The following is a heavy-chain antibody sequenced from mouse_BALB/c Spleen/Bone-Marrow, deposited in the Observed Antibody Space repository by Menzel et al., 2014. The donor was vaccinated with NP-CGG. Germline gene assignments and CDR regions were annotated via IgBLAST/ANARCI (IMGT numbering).Heavy chain of an antibody. V-gene: IGHV5-17*02. D-gene: IGHD2-4*01. CDR2: ISSGSSTI. CDR1: GFTFSSFG. CDR3: AKTYYDPSAWFAY. Sequence: DVQLVESGGGLVQPGGSRKLSCAASGFTFSSFGMHWVRQAPEKGLEWVAYISSGSSTIYYADTVKGRFTISRDNPKNSLFLQMTSLRSEDTAMYYCAKTYYDPSAWFAYWGQGTLVTVSA. J-gene: IGHJ3*01.